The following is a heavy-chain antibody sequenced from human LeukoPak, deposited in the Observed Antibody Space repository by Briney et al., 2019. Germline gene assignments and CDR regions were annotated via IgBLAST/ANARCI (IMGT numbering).Heavy chain of an antibody. CDR3: VKDLNWAFDY. CDR1: GFTFNKSP. D-gene: IGHD3-16*01. J-gene: IGHJ4*02. V-gene: IGHV3-48*01. Sequence: TGGSLRLSCAASGFTFNKSPMNRVRQAPGKGLEWISNIRDDSDGTTYADSVKGRFTTSRDNAKNSLYLQINSLRAEDTAVYYCVKDLNWAFDYWGQGTLVTVSS. CDR2: IRDDSDGT.